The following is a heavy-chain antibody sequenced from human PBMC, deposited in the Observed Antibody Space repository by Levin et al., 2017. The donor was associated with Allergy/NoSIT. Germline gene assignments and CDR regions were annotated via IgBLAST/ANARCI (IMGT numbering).Heavy chain of an antibody. CDR3: ARCGVHSGYDFNYYYYMDV. CDR2: ISSSSSTI. Sequence: PGGSLRLSCAASGFTFSSYSMNWVRQAPGKGLEWVSYISSSSSTIYYADSVKGRFTISRDNAKNSLYLQMNSLRDEDTAVYYCARCGVHSGYDFNYYYYMDVWGKGTTVTVSS. CDR1: GFTFSSYS. D-gene: IGHD5-12*01. V-gene: IGHV3-48*02. J-gene: IGHJ6*03.